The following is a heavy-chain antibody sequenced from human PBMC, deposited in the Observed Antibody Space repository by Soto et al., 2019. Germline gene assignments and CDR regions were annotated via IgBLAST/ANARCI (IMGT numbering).Heavy chain of an antibody. CDR1: GDSVSSNSAA. J-gene: IGHJ6*02. Sequence: PSQTLSLTCAISGDSVSSNSAAWNWIRQSPSRGLEWLGRTYYRSKWYNDYAVSVKSRITINPDTSKNQFSLQLNSVTPEDTAVYYCAREYSSGSSRGYYYNGMDVWGQGTTVTVSS. CDR3: AREYSSGSSRGYYYNGMDV. D-gene: IGHD6-19*01. CDR2: TYYRSKWYN. V-gene: IGHV6-1*01.